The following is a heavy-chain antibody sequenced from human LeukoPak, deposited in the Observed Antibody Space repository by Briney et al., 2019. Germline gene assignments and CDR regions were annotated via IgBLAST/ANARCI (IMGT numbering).Heavy chain of an antibody. V-gene: IGHV4-30-2*01. Sequence: PSETLSLTCDVSGGSISSGLYSWSWIRQPLGKGLEWIGYIYHTGSTYYNPSLKSRVTISVDTSTNQFSLRLSSVTAADTAVYYCARLQYCSGTSCYWFDPWGQGTLVTVSS. CDR3: ARLQYCSGTSCYWFDP. D-gene: IGHD2-2*01. CDR2: IYHTGST. J-gene: IGHJ5*02. CDR1: GGSISSGLYS.